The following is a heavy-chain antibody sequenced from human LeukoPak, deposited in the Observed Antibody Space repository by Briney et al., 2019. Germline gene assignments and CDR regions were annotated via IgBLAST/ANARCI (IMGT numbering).Heavy chain of an antibody. CDR3: ARSLVVVPAIDAFDI. D-gene: IGHD2-2*01. CDR2: IGYDGSNK. V-gene: IGHV3-33*01. J-gene: IGHJ3*02. CDR1: GFTFSSYG. Sequence: SGGSLRLSCAASGFTFSSYGMHWVRQAPGKGLEWVAVIGYDGSNKYYADSVKGRFTISRDNSKNTLYLQMNSLRAEDTAVYYCARSLVVVPAIDAFDIWGQGTMVTVSS.